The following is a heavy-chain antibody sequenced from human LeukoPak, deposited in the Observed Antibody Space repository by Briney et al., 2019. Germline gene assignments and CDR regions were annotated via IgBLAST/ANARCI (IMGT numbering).Heavy chain of an antibody. CDR3: ARDRFYCSSTSCPRRWFDP. D-gene: IGHD2-2*01. CDR1: GFTFSSYS. CDR2: IWYDGSNK. Sequence: PGGSLRLSCAASGFTFSSYSMNWVRQAPGKGLEWVAVIWYDGSNKYYADSVKGRFTISRDNSKNTLYLQMNSLRAEDTAVYYCARDRFYCSSTSCPRRWFDPWGQGTLVTVSS. V-gene: IGHV3-33*08. J-gene: IGHJ5*02.